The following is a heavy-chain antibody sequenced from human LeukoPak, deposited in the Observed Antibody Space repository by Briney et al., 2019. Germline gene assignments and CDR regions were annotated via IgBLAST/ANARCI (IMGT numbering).Heavy chain of an antibody. J-gene: IGHJ4*02. CDR1: GGSISSYY. D-gene: IGHD6-6*01. V-gene: IGHV4-59*08. CDR3: ASAEGAPYSSSPGGFDY. CDR2: IYYSGST. Sequence: PSETLSLTCTVSGGSISSYYWSWIRQPPGKGLEWIGYIYYSGSTNYNPSLKSRVTISVDTSKNQFSLKLSSVTAADTAVHYCASAEGAPYSSSPGGFDYWGQGTLVTVSS.